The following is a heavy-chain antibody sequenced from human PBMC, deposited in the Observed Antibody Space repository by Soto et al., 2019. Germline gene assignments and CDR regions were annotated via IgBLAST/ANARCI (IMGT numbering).Heavy chain of an antibody. CDR3: AREGWYYDSSGYYYPQDAFDI. V-gene: IGHV3-7*01. D-gene: IGHD3-22*01. J-gene: IGHJ3*02. CDR2: IKQDGSEK. CDR1: GFTFSSYW. Sequence: GGSLRLSCAASGFTFSSYWMSWVRQAPGKGLEWVANIKQDGSEKYYVDSVKGRFTISRDNAKNSLYLQMNSLRAEDTAVYYCAREGWYYDSSGYYYPQDAFDIWGQGTMVTVS.